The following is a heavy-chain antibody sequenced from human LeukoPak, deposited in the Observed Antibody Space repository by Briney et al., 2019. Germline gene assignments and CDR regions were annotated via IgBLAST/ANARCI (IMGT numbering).Heavy chain of an antibody. D-gene: IGHD6-13*01. CDR1: GFTFSSFG. CDR2: ISYDGSNK. CDR3: AKDGAGSWFGEAT. J-gene: IGHJ5*02. Sequence: GGSLRLSCAVSGFTFSSFGMQWVRQAPGKGLSWLALISYDGSNKHYADSVKGRFTISRDNSKNTLYLQMNGLRPEDTAVYYCAKDGAGSWFGEATWGQGTLVTVSS. V-gene: IGHV3-30*18.